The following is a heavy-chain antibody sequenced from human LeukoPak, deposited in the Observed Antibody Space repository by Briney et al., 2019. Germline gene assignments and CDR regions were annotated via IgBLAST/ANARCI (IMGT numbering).Heavy chain of an antibody. J-gene: IGHJ4*02. D-gene: IGHD5-12*01. CDR3: ARGEWLRPGPYFDY. CDR1: GGSSRGTT. CDR2: INHSGST. V-gene: IGHV4-34*01. Sequence: SETLSLTCAVYGGSSRGTTGTGSGSPPGKGLSWIGEINHSGSTNYNPSLKSRVTISVDTSKNQFSLKLSSVTAADTAVYYCARGEWLRPGPYFDYWGQGTLVTVSS.